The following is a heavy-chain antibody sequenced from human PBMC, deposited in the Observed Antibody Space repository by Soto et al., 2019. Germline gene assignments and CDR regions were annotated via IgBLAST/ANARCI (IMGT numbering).Heavy chain of an antibody. CDR3: ARDWGIVVVTSPYDY. CDR1: GYTFTSYY. J-gene: IGHJ4*02. Sequence: ASVKVSCKASGYTFTSYYMNWVRQAPGQGLEWLGIINPSGGYTTYAQRFLGRVTMTSDTSTSTVHMELGSLTSEDTAVYYCARDWGIVVVTSPYDYWGQGALVTVSS. CDR2: INPSGGYT. D-gene: IGHD2-21*02. V-gene: IGHV1-46*03.